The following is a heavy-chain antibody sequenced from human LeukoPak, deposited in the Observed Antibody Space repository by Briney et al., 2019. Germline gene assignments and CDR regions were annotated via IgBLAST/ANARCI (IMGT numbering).Heavy chain of an antibody. D-gene: IGHD4-17*01. V-gene: IGHV4-59*01. CDR1: GGSISSYY. CDR2: IYYSGST. J-gene: IGHJ4*02. Sequence: SETLSLTCTVSGGSISSYYWSWIRQPPGKGLEWIGYIYYSGSTNYNPSLKSRVTISVDTSKDQFSLKLSSVTAADTAVYYCAGSYGDYVFDYWGQGTLVTVSS. CDR3: AGSYGDYVFDY.